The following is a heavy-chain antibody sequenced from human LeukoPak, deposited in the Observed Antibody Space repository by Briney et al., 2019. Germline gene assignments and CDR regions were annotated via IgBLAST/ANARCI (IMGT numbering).Heavy chain of an antibody. CDR3: ALSSSWYGGFFDY. Sequence: PGRSLRLSCAASGFTFSSYGMHWVRQAPGKGLEWVAVISYDGSNKYYADSVKGRFAISRDNSKNTLYLQMNSLRAEDTAVYYCALSSSWYGGFFDYWGQGTLVTVSS. D-gene: IGHD6-13*01. V-gene: IGHV3-30*03. CDR1: GFTFSSYG. J-gene: IGHJ4*02. CDR2: ISYDGSNK.